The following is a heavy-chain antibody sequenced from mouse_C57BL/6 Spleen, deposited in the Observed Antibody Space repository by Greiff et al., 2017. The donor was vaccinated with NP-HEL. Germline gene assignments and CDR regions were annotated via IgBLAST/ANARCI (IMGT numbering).Heavy chain of an antibody. J-gene: IGHJ4*01. Sequence: EVQLQQSGPELVKPGASVKISCKASGYTFTDYYMNWVKQSHGKSLEWIGDINPNNGGTSYNQKFKGKATLTVDKSSSTAYMELRSLTSEDSAVYYCARTSNLYAMDYWGQGTSVTVSS. V-gene: IGHV1-26*01. D-gene: IGHD2-5*01. CDR3: ARTSNLYAMDY. CDR1: GYTFTDYY. CDR2: INPNNGGT.